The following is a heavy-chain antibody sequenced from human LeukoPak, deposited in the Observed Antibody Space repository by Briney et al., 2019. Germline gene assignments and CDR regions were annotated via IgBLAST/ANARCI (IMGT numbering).Heavy chain of an antibody. CDR2: ITSTSSYI. CDR1: GFTFSNYN. CDR3: ARGHDRLGSGSYWD. V-gene: IGHV3-21*01. D-gene: IGHD3-10*01. Sequence: GGSLRLSCEASGFTFSNYNMNWVRQAPGKELEWVSSITSTSSYIYYADSVKGRFTISRDNAKNSLYLQMNSLRAEDTAVYYCARGHDRLGSGSYWDWGQGTLVTVSS. J-gene: IGHJ4*02.